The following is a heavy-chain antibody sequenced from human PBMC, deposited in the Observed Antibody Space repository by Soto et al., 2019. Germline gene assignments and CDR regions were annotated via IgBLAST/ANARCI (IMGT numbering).Heavy chain of an antibody. Sequence: SETVSRTCTVSGGSISSGAYFWRWILQRAGRGLEWSGYIYDSGSTNYNPSLKSRVTISVDTSKNQFSLKLSSVTSADTAVYYCASQARSWTIVFDRWGQSTLGTVSS. D-gene: IGHD4-4*01. J-gene: IGHJ4*02. CDR2: IYDSGST. CDR3: ASQARSWTIVFDR. CDR1: GGSISSGAYF. V-gene: IGHV4-61*08.